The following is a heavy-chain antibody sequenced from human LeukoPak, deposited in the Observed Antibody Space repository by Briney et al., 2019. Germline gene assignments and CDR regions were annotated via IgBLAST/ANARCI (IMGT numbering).Heavy chain of an antibody. J-gene: IGHJ4*02. CDR3: TGDPRN. V-gene: IGHV3-15*01. CDR2: IKSKSDGGTT. CDR1: GFTFSNAW. Sequence: GGSLRLSCAASGFTFSNAWISWVRQSPRKGLEWIGRIKSKSDGGTTDYAAPVKGRFTISRDDSKNTLYLQMNSLKTEDTAVYYCTGDPRNWGQGTLVTVSS.